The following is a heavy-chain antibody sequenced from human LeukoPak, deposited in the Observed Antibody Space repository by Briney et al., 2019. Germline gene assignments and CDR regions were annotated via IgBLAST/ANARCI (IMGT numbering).Heavy chain of an antibody. CDR1: GGSISSDY. V-gene: IGHV4-59*08. Sequence: SETLSLTCTVSGGSISSDYWQWIRQPPGKGLEWVGYIYNSGNNHYNSSLKSRVTISIDTSKNQFSRKLASVTAADTGVYYCATRGYWGQGTLVAVSS. CDR2: IYNSGNN. D-gene: IGHD3-10*01. CDR3: ATRGY. J-gene: IGHJ4*02.